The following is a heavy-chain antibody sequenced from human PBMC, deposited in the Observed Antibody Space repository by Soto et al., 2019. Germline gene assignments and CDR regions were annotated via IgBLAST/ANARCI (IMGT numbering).Heavy chain of an antibody. J-gene: IGHJ5*02. CDR3: ARVEMATIT. Sequence: GWSLRLSCASSVFTFISYEMNWVRQAPGKGLEWVSYISSSGSTIYYADSVKGRFTISRDNAKNSLYLQMNSLRAEDTAVYYCARVEMATITWGQGTLVTVSS. D-gene: IGHD5-12*01. CDR1: VFTFISYE. V-gene: IGHV3-48*03. CDR2: ISSSGSTI.